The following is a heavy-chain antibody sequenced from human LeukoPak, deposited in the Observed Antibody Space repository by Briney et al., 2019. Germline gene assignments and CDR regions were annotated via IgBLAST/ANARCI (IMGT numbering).Heavy chain of an antibody. J-gene: IGHJ4*02. CDR3: ARHRLYGYPFDY. Sequence: SETLSLTCTVCGGSISSSSYYWGWIRQPPGKGLEWIGSIYYSGSTYYNPSLKSRVTISVDTSKNQFSLKLSSVTAADTAAYYCARHRLYGYPFDYWGQGTLVTVSS. V-gene: IGHV4-39*01. CDR2: IYYSGST. D-gene: IGHD5-18*01. CDR1: GGSISSSSYY.